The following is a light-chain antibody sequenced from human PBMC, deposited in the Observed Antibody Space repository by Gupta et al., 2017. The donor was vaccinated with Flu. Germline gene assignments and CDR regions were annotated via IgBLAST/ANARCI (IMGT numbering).Light chain of an antibody. CDR2: QNI. CDR1: TRDIGTYNL. Sequence: ITISCTGSTRDIGTYNLVSWYQQHPGEAPRLIIFQNIKQPSGVSYRFSGSKSANAASLTISGLQREDEADYYCCSYAGSDAVWVFGAGTRVTVL. J-gene: IGLJ1*01. CDR3: CSYAGSDAVWV. V-gene: IGLV2-23*02.